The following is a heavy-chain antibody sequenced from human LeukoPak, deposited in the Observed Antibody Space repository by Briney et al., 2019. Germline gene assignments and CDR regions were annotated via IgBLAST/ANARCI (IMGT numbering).Heavy chain of an antibody. Sequence: PGRSLRLSCAASGFTFDDYAMHWVRQAPGKGLEWVSGISWNSGSIGYADSVKGRFTISRDNAKNSLYLQMNSLRAEDTALYYCAKDMAHYYGPPGGAFDIWGQGTMVTVSS. CDR1: GFTFDDYA. V-gene: IGHV3-9*01. J-gene: IGHJ3*02. D-gene: IGHD3-10*01. CDR2: ISWNSGSI. CDR3: AKDMAHYYGPPGGAFDI.